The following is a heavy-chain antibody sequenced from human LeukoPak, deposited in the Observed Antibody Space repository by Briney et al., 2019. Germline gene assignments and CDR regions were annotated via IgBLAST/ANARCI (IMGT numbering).Heavy chain of an antibody. CDR1: GFTFSSYA. CDR3: AKPPSGMVATGFDY. Sequence: GGSPRLSCAASGFTFSSYAMSWVRQAPGKGLEWVSAISGSGGSTYYADSVKGRFTISRDNSKNTLYLQMNSLRAEDTAVYYCAKPPSGMVATGFDYWGQGTLVTVSS. D-gene: IGHD5-12*01. V-gene: IGHV3-23*01. CDR2: ISGSGGST. J-gene: IGHJ4*02.